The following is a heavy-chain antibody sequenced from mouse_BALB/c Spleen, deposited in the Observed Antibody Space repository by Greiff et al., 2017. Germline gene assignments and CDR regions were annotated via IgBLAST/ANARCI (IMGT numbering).Heavy chain of an antibody. V-gene: IGHV1-69*02. CDR1: GYTFTDYW. CDR2: IDTSDSYT. J-gene: IGHJ4*01. D-gene: IGHD2-3*01. CDR3: ARSKDGYYNAMDY. Sequence: VQLQQSGPELVKPGASVKMSCKASGYTFTDYWMHWVKQRPGQGLEWIGAIDTSDSYTSYNQKFKGKATLTVDESSSTAYMQLSSLTSEDSAVYYCARSKDGYYNAMDYWGQGTSVTVSS.